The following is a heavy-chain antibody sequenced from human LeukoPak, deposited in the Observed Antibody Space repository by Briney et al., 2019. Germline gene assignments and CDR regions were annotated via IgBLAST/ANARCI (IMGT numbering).Heavy chain of an antibody. CDR1: GDSISSSSYY. D-gene: IGHD3-9*01. CDR2: IYYSGST. J-gene: IGHJ4*02. CDR3: ARPHSPLRYFDYFDY. V-gene: IGHV4-39*07. Sequence: SETLSLTCTVSGDSISSSSYYWGWIRQPPGKGLEWIGSIYYSGSTYYNPSLKSRVTISVDTSKNQFSLKLSSVTAADTAVYYCARPHSPLRYFDYFDYWGQGTLVTVSS.